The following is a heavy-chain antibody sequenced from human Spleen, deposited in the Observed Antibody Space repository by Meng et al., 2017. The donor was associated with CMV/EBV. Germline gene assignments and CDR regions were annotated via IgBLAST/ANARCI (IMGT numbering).Heavy chain of an antibody. Sequence: GGSLRLSCAASRFTFSNYWMSWVRQAPGKGLEWVANIKEDGREKYYVDSVKGRFSISRDNAKNSLYLQMNSLTAEDTALYLCARMGLLEWLLPYYLDYWGQGTLVTVSS. CDR1: RFTFSNYW. V-gene: IGHV3-7*01. J-gene: IGHJ4*02. D-gene: IGHD3-3*01. CDR2: IKEDGREK. CDR3: ARMGLLEWLLPYYLDY.